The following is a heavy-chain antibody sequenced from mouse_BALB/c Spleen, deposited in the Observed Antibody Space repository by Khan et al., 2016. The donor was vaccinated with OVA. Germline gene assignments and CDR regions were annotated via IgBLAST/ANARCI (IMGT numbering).Heavy chain of an antibody. CDR2: ISYSGRT. CDR3: ARGGSY. J-gene: IGHJ3*01. CDR1: GYSITSDYA. V-gene: IGHV3-2*02. Sequence: EVQLLESGPGLVKPSQFLSLTCTVTGYSITSDYAWNWIRQFPGNKLGWMGYISYSGRTNYTPSLNIRFCSTRGRSKNQFFLQLKSVTTEDTATYYGARGGSYWGQGSLVTGSA.